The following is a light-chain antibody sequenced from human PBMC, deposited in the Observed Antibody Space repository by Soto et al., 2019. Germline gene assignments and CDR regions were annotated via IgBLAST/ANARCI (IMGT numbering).Light chain of an antibody. CDR1: QSISSN. Sequence: EIVMTQSPATLSVSPGERATLSCRASQSISSNLAWYQQQPGKTPKLLIYLASTRATGILSRFSGGGSGTEFTITISSPQSEDFAVYYCQQYNDWPLTFGGGTKVEFK. J-gene: IGKJ4*01. CDR2: LAS. CDR3: QQYNDWPLT. V-gene: IGKV3-15*01.